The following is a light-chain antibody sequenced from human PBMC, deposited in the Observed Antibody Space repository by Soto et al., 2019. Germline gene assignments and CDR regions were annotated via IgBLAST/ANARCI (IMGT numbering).Light chain of an antibody. Sequence: QSVLTQPPSASGSPGQSVTISCTGTSSDVGGYNYVSWYQHHPGKAPKLMIYEVNKRPSGVPDRFSGSKSGNTASLTVSGLQAEDEADYYCCSHAGSNYPFLLGTGTKVTVL. V-gene: IGLV2-8*01. CDR2: EVN. CDR3: CSHAGSNYPFL. J-gene: IGLJ1*01. CDR1: SSDVGGYNY.